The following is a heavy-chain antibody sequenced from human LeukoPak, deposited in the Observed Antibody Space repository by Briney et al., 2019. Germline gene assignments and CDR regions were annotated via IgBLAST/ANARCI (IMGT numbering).Heavy chain of an antibody. Sequence: SGTLSLTCAVSGGSISSSNWWSWVRQPPGKGLEWIGEIYHSGSTNYNPSLKSRVTMSVDTSKNQFSLKLSSVTAADTAVYYCARLGVGAPYYYYGMDVWGQGTTVTVSS. J-gene: IGHJ6*02. CDR3: ARLGVGAPYYYYGMDV. V-gene: IGHV4-4*02. CDR2: IYHSGST. CDR1: GGSISSSNW. D-gene: IGHD1-26*01.